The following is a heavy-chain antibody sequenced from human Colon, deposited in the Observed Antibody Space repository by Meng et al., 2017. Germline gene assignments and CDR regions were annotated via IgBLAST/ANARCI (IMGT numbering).Heavy chain of an antibody. V-gene: IGHV4-4*02. CDR2: IYQSGST. Sequence: LQGSGQGLVKPSGTLALTCTVSGGSISSKNWWSWVRQSPGRGLEWIGEIYQSGSTNYSPSLKSRVTISLDKSKNQFSLKVSYMTAADTAVYFCARVPTTVDPFESWGQGTLVTVSS. CDR3: ARVPTTVDPFES. D-gene: IGHD4-23*01. J-gene: IGHJ4*02. CDR1: GGSISSKNW.